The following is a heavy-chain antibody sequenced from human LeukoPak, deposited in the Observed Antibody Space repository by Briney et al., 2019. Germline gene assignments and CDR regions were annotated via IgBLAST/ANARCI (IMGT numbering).Heavy chain of an antibody. D-gene: IGHD3-22*01. V-gene: IGHV4-61*02. Sequence: PSQTLSLTCTVSGGSISSGSYYWSWIRQPAGKGLEWIGRIYTSGSTNYNPSLKTRVTISVDTSKNQFSLKLSSVTAADTAVYYCARDRNYDSSGYRHDAFDIWGQGTMVTVSS. J-gene: IGHJ3*02. CDR2: IYTSGST. CDR3: ARDRNYDSSGYRHDAFDI. CDR1: GGSISSGSYY.